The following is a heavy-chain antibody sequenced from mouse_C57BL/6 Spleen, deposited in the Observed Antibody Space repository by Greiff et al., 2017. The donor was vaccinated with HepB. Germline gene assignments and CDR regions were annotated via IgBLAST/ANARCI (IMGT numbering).Heavy chain of an antibody. J-gene: IGHJ3*01. CDR2: IYPGDGDT. V-gene: IGHV1-82*01. CDR1: GYAFSSSW. Sequence: VKVVESGPELVKPGASVKISCKASGYAFSSSWMNWVKQRPGKGLEWIGRIYPGDGDTNYNGKFKGKATLTADKSSSTAYMQLSSLTSEDSAVYFCAREGLLRRRFAYWGQGTLVTVSA. D-gene: IGHD1-1*01. CDR3: AREGLLRRRFAY.